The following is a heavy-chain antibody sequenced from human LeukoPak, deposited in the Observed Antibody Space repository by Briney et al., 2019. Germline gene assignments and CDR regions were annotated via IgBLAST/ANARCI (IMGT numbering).Heavy chain of an antibody. CDR1: GGSISSSSYY. V-gene: IGHV4-39*07. Sequence: SETLSLTCTVSGGSISSSSYYWGWIRQPPGKGLEWIGYIYHSGSTYYNPSLKSRVTISVDRSKNQFSLKLSSVTAADTAAYYCARTMVRGAYNWFDPWGQGTLVTVSS. CDR3: ARTMVRGAYNWFDP. J-gene: IGHJ5*02. D-gene: IGHD3-10*01. CDR2: IYHSGST.